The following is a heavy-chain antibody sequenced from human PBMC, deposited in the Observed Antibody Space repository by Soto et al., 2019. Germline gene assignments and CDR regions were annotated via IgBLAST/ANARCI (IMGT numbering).Heavy chain of an antibody. Sequence: SETLSLTCAFSGGSISSSNCWRWVRQPPGKGLEWIGYIYYSGSTNYNPSLKSRVTISVDTSKNQFSLKLSSVTAADTAAYYCARVVVADNLRVWLDYWGQGSLVIFAS. CDR1: GGSISSSNC. V-gene: IGHV4-4*02. CDR2: IYYSGST. J-gene: IGHJ4*02. D-gene: IGHD2-15*01. CDR3: ARVVVADNLRVWLDY.